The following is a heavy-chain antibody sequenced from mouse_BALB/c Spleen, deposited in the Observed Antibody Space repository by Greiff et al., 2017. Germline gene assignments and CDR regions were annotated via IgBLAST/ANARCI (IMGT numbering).Heavy chain of an antibody. Sequence: QVQLKESGPGILQPSQTLSLTCSFSGFSLSTSGMGVGWLRQPSGKGLEWLAHIWWDDDKRYNPALKSRLTISKDTSSNQLFLKIASVDTADTATYYCARIDDYEYYAMDDWGQGTSVTVSS. D-gene: IGHD2-4*01. CDR2: IWWDDDK. V-gene: IGHV8-8*01. CDR3: ARIDDYEYYAMDD. J-gene: IGHJ4*01. CDR1: GFSLSTSGMG.